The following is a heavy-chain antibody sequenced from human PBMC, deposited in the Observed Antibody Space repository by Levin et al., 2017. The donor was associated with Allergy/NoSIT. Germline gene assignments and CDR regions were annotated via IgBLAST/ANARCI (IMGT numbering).Heavy chain of an antibody. Sequence: QTLSLTCTFFGFSLSTEGMSVSWIRQPPGRALEWLARIDWDDDKFYTASLKTRLTISKDTSKNQVVLTMTNMDPVDTATYYCARIAGDFMIDYWGQGTLVTVSS. CDR1: GFSLSTEGMS. J-gene: IGHJ4*02. D-gene: IGHD4-17*01. CDR3: ARIAGDFMIDY. CDR2: IDWDDDK. V-gene: IGHV2-70*16.